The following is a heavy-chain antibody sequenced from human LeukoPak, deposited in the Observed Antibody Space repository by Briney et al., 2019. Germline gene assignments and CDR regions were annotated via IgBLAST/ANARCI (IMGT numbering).Heavy chain of an antibody. CDR3: AKLSWDIVVVPTGSQDY. CDR2: ISGSGGST. J-gene: IGHJ4*02. D-gene: IGHD2-2*01. CDR1: GFTFSSYG. Sequence: GGSLRLSCAASGFTFSSYGMSWVRQAPGKGLEWVSAISGSGGSTYYADSVKGRFTISRDNSKNTLYLQMNSLTAEDTAVYFCAKLSWDIVVVPTGSQDYWGQGTLVTVSS. V-gene: IGHV3-23*01.